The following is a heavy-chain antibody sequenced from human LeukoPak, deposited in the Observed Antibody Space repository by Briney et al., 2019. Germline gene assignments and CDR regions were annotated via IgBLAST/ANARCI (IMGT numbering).Heavy chain of an antibody. V-gene: IGHV4-4*07. CDR2: IYTSGST. D-gene: IGHD3-10*01. CDR3: ARDRVWFGEINDAFDI. CDR1: GGSISSYY. Sequence: ASETLSLTCTVSGGSISSYYWSWIRQPAGKGLEWIGRIYTSGSTSYNPSLKSRVTMSVDTSKNQFSLKLSSVTAADTAVYYCARDRVWFGEINDAFDIWGQGTMVTVSS. J-gene: IGHJ3*02.